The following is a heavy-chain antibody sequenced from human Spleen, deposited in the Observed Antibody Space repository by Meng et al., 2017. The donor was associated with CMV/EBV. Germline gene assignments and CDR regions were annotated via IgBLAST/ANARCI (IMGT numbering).Heavy chain of an antibody. D-gene: IGHD3-3*01. CDR2: INHSGRT. V-gene: IGHV4-34*01. CDR1: GGSFSGYY. Sequence: SETLSLTCAVYGGSFSGYYWSWIRQPPGKGLEWIGEINHSGRTNYNPSLKSRVTISLDTSKNQFSLKLSSVTAADTAVYYCAKRLLTVFGVAEFRNWGQGTLVTVSS. CDR3: AKRLLTVFGVAEFRN. J-gene: IGHJ4*02.